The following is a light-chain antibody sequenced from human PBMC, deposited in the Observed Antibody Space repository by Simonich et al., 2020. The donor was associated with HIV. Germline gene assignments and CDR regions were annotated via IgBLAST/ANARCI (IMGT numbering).Light chain of an antibody. J-gene: IGLJ2*01. Sequence: QSVLTQPPSVSGAPGQRVTISCTGSSSNIGAGYDVHWYQQLPGTAPKLLIYVNINRPSGVPDRFSGSKSGTSASLAITGLQAEDEADYYCSSYTSSSTLVFGGGTKLTVL. CDR3: SSYTSSSTLV. CDR1: SSNIGAGYD. V-gene: IGLV1-40*01. CDR2: VNI.